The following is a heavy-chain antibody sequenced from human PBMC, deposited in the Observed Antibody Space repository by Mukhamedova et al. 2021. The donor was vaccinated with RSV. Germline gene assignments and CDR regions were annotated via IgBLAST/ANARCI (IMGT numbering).Heavy chain of an antibody. Sequence: GSSGINAEYMGGRFTISRDNSKNTLYLQMNSLRAEDTAVYYCARDEAGAELAAFDIWGQGTMVTVSS. CDR3: ARDEAGAELAAFDI. D-gene: IGHD1-26*01. J-gene: IGHJ3*02. V-gene: IGHV3-30-3*01. CDR2: GSSG.